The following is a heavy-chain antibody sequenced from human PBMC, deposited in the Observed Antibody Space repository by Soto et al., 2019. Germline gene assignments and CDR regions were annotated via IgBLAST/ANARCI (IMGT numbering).Heavy chain of an antibody. CDR2: IYYSGST. Sequence: PSETLYLTCTVSGGSISSYYGSWIRQPPGKGLEWIGYIYYSGSTNYNPSLKSRVTISVDTSKNQFSLKLSSVTAADTAVYYCARHRMRDPGIDYWGQGTLVTVSS. V-gene: IGHV4-59*08. D-gene: IGHD2-8*01. CDR1: GGSISSYY. CDR3: ARHRMRDPGIDY. J-gene: IGHJ4*02.